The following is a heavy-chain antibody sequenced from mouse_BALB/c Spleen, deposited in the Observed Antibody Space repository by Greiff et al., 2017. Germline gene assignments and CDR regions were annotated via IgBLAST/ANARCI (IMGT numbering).Heavy chain of an antibody. CDR2: INPSNGGT. Sequence: QVQLQQSGAELVKPGASVKLSCKASGYTFTSYYMYWVKQRPGQGLEWIGEINPSNGGTNFNEKFKSKVTLTVDKSSSTAYMQLSSLTSEDSAVYYCTRGNYDAMDYWGQGTSVTVSS. J-gene: IGHJ4*01. CDR1: GYTFTSYY. CDR3: TRGNYDAMDY. D-gene: IGHD2-1*01. V-gene: IGHV1S81*02.